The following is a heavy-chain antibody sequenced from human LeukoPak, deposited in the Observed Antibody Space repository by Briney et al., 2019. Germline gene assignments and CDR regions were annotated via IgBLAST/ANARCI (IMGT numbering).Heavy chain of an antibody. J-gene: IGHJ4*02. D-gene: IGHD6-13*01. CDR1: GGSVSSSHW. V-gene: IGHV4-4*02. Sequence: SETLSLTCAVSGGSVSSSHWWSWVRQAPGQGLKWIGEIFYSGSHNYNPSLKTRVTISIDEPKNQFSLKLSSVTAADTAVYFCARSGWGSSWYYFDSWGQGTLVTVSS. CDR2: IFYSGSH. CDR3: ARSGWGSSWYYFDS.